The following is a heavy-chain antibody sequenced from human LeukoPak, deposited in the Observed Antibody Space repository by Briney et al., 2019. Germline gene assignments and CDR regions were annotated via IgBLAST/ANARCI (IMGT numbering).Heavy chain of an antibody. V-gene: IGHV1-8*01. J-gene: IGHJ4*02. CDR2: MNPNSGNT. D-gene: IGHD3-10*01. CDR3: ARVSELWFGLP. CDR1: GYSFTSYD. Sequence: ASVKVSCKASGYSFTSYDINWVRQATGQGPEWMGWMNPNSGNTGYAQKFQGRVTMTRNTSISTAYMELSSLRSDDTAVYYCARVSELWFGLPWGQGTLVTVSS.